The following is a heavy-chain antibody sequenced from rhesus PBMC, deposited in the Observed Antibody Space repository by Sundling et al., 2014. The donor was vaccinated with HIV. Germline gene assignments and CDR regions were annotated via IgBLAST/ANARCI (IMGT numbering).Heavy chain of an antibody. J-gene: IGHJ1*01. CDR3: TRVGYLGTEYFEL. CDR1: GFTFNGYG. D-gene: IGHD5-42*01. Sequence: EVRLVESGGGLVQPGGSLRLSCVASGFTFNGYGMSWVRQAPGKGLEWVSSISSASSYIYYADSVKGRFTISRDNAKSSLSLQMNSLRAEDTAVYYCTRVGYLGTEYFELWGQGALVTVSS. CDR2: ISSASSYI. V-gene: IGHV3-136*01.